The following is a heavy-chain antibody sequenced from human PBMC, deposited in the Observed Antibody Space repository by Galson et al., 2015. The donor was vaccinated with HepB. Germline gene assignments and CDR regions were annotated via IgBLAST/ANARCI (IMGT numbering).Heavy chain of an antibody. D-gene: IGHD3-16*01. J-gene: IGHJ4*02. CDR2: IYYSGST. V-gene: IGHV4-59*08. CDR1: GDSISTYY. CDR3: ARQKGIKIPFDY. Sequence: ETLSLTCTVSGDSISTYYWSWIRQPPGKGLEWIGYIYYSGSTNYNPSLKSRVTISVDTPKNQFSLKLRSVTAADTAVYYCARQKGIKIPFDYWGQGTLVTVSS.